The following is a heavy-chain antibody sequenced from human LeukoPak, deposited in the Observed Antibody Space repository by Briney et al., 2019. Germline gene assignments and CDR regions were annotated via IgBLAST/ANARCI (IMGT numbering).Heavy chain of an antibody. CDR2: IYYSGST. Sequence: PSETLSLTCTVSGGSISSGGYYWSWIRQHPGEGLEWIGYIYYSGSTYYNPSLKSRVTISVDTSKNQFSLKLSSVTAADTAVYYCARGIRYFDWLLPPYYYYGMDVWGQGTTVTVSS. D-gene: IGHD3-9*01. V-gene: IGHV4-31*03. CDR3: ARGIRYFDWLLPPYYYYGMDV. CDR1: GGSISSGGYY. J-gene: IGHJ6*02.